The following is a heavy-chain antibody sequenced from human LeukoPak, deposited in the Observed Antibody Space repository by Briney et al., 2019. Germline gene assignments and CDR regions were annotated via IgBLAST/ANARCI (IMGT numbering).Heavy chain of an antibody. CDR2: ISYDGSNK. CDR3: ATWSGRNDY. V-gene: IGHV3-30-3*01. CDR1: GFTFSSYA. D-gene: IGHD3-3*01. J-gene: IGHJ4*02. Sequence: PGGSLRLSCAASGFTFSSYAMHWVRQAPGKGLEWVAVISYDGSNKYYADSVKGRFTISRDNSKNTLYLQMNSLRAEDMAVYYCATWSGRNDYWGQGTLVTVYS.